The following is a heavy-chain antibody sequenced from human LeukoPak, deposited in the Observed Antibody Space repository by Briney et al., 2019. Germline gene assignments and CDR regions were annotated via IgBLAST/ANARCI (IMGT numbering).Heavy chain of an antibody. D-gene: IGHD3-22*01. V-gene: IGHV1-69*04. CDR2: IIPVLGVS. CDR3: ARDPIYYYDSSGYHEYFQH. Sequence: ASVKVSCKATGGSFSSYVITWVRQAPGQGLEWMGRIIPVLGVSNFAQKFQGRVTITADKSTSTAYMELSSLRSEDTAVYYCARDPIYYYDSSGYHEYFQHWGQGTLVTVSS. J-gene: IGHJ1*01. CDR1: GGSFSSYV.